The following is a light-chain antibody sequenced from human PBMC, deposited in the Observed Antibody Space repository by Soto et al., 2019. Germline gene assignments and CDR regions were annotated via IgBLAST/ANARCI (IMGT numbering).Light chain of an antibody. CDR3: RKYNSAPALT. CDR2: AAS. CDR1: HVICNY. Sequence: IQMTQSPSSLSASVGDKITISCRASHVICNYVAWYQQKPGKVPKLLIYAASTFQSGVPSRFSGSGSGTDFNLTISSLQPEDGATYFCRKYNSAPALTFGGGTKVEIK. J-gene: IGKJ4*01. V-gene: IGKV1-27*01.